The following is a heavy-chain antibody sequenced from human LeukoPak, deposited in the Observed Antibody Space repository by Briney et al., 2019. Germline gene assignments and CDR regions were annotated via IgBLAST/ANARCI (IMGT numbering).Heavy chain of an antibody. CDR2: IYHSGST. Sequence: SETLSLTCTLSGGSISTYYWSWIRQPPGKGLEWIGYIYHSGSTNYNPSLKSRVTISVNTSKNQFSLKLSSVTAADTAVYYCARGGGYASPIGYWGQGALVTVSS. CDR1: GGSISTYY. D-gene: IGHD5-12*01. CDR3: ARGGGYASPIGY. V-gene: IGHV4-59*01. J-gene: IGHJ4*02.